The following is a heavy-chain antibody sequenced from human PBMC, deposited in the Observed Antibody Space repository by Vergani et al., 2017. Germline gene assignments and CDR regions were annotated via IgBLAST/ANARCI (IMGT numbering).Heavy chain of an antibody. V-gene: IGHV3-48*03. D-gene: IGHD5-18*01. Sequence: EVQLVESGGGLVQPGGSLRLSCAASGFTFSSYEMNWVRQAPGKGLEWVSYISSSGGTIYYADSVKGRFTISRDNAKNSLYLQMDSLRAEDTAVYYCARDRSYGRPRFDYWGQGTLVTVSS. CDR1: GFTFSSYE. J-gene: IGHJ4*02. CDR2: ISSSGGTI. CDR3: ARDRSYGRPRFDY.